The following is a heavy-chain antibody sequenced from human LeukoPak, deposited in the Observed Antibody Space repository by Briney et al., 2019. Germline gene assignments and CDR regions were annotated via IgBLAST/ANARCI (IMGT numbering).Heavy chain of an antibody. CDR2: ISYDASNK. CDR3: AKDENPGMAVAGTAADY. J-gene: IGHJ4*02. D-gene: IGHD6-19*01. CDR1: GFTFSRYG. Sequence: PGRSLRLSCAASGFTFSRYGMHWVRQAPGKGLEWVALISYDASNKYYADSVMGRFTISRDKSKNTLYLQMNSLRVEDTAVYYCAKDENPGMAVAGTAADYWGQGTLVTVSS. V-gene: IGHV3-30*18.